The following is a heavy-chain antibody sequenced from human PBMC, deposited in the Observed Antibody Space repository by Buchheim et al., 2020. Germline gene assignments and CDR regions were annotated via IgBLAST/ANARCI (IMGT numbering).Heavy chain of an antibody. CDR3: ARGPLVIGIDY. CDR1: GFTFSSYA. J-gene: IGHJ4*02. D-gene: IGHD6-13*01. Sequence: QVQLVESGGGVVQPGRSLRLSCAASGFTFSSYAMHWVRQAPGKELEWVAVISYDGSNKYYADSVKGRFTISRDNSKNTLYLQMNSLRAEDTAVYYCARGPLVIGIDYWGQGTL. V-gene: IGHV3-30-3*01. CDR2: ISYDGSNK.